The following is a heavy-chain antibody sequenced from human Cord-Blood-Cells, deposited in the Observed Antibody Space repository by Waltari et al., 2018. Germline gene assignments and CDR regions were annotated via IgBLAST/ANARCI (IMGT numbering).Heavy chain of an antibody. J-gene: IGHJ1*01. V-gene: IGHV4-34*01. D-gene: IGHD3-3*01. CDR1: GGSSSGYS. CDR3: ARVTYDFWSGYYEYFQH. CDR2: INHSGST. Sequence: QVQLQQWGAGLLKPSETLSLTCAVYGGSSSGYSWSWLRQPPGKGLEWIGEINHSGSTNYNPSLKSRVTISVDTSKNQFSLKLSSVTAADTAVYYCARVTYDFWSGYYEYFQHWGQGTLVTVSS.